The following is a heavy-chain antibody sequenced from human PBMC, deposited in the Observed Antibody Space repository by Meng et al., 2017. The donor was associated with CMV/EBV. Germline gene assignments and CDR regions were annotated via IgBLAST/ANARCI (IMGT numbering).Heavy chain of an antibody. CDR1: GFSLSTSGVG. V-gene: IGHV2-5*02. CDR3: AHRSSSSQHFVD. CDR2: IYWDDDQ. D-gene: IGHD6-13*01. Sequence: QITLKESGPTLXXXXXTXTLXXTFSGFSLSTSGVGVGWIRQPPGKALEWLALIYWDDDQRYSPSLKSRLTITKDTSKNQVVLTMTNMDPVDTATYYCAHRSSSSQHFVDWGQGTLVTVSS. J-gene: IGHJ4*02.